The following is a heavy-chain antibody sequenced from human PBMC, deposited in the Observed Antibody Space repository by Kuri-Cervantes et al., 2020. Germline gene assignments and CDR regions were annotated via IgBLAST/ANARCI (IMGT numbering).Heavy chain of an antibody. CDR3: ARTRSNSAAISGRTPNYYYGMDV. CDR2: IYYSGST. CDR1: GGSISSGGYY. D-gene: IGHD2-2*01. Sequence: SETLSLTCTVSGGSISSGGYYWGWIRQPPGKGLEWIGSIYYSGSTYYNPSLKSRVTISVDTSKNQFSLKLSSVTAADTAVYYCARTRSNSAAISGRTPNYYYGMDVWGQGTTVTVSS. V-gene: IGHV4-39*01. J-gene: IGHJ6*02.